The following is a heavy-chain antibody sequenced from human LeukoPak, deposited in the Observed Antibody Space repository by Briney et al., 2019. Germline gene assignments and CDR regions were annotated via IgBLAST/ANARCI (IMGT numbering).Heavy chain of an antibody. Sequence: ASVKVSCKASGYTFTSYGISWVRQAPGQGLEWMGWISAYNGNTNYAQKLQGRVTMTTDTSTSTAYMELGSLRSDDTAVYYCARDRVIVATIRVFDYWGQGNLVTVSS. CDR3: ARDRVIVATIRVFDY. J-gene: IGHJ4*02. V-gene: IGHV1-18*01. CDR2: ISAYNGNT. CDR1: GYTFTSYG. D-gene: IGHD5-12*01.